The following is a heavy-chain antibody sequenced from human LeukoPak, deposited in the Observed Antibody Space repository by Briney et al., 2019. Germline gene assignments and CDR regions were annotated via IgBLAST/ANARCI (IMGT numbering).Heavy chain of an antibody. V-gene: IGHV4-59*01. CDR1: GGSISSNY. CDR2: IYHTGSA. J-gene: IGHJ4*02. Sequence: PSETLSLTCSVSGGSISSNYWGWIRQPPGKGLEWIGYIYHTGSADYNPSLKSRVTISLDTSKNQFSLKLNSVTAADTAVYYCARMLHQYYFDYWGQGTLVAVSS. D-gene: IGHD2-2*01. CDR3: ARMLHQYYFDY.